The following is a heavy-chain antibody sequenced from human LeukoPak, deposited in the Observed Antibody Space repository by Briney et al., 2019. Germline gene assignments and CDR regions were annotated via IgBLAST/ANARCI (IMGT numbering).Heavy chain of an antibody. CDR1: GGTFSSYA. CDR2: IIPIFGTA. J-gene: IGHJ5*02. V-gene: IGHV1-69*05. D-gene: IGHD5-12*01. CDR3: ARRYSGYDWSAFWFDP. Sequence: AASVKVSCKASGGTFSSYAISWVRQAPGQGLEWMGGIIPIFGTANYAQKFQGRVTITTDESTSTAYMELSSLRSEDTAVYYCARRYSGYDWSAFWFDPWGQGTLVTVSS.